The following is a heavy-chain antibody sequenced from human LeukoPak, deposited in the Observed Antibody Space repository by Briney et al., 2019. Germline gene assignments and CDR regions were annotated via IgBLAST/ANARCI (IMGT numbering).Heavy chain of an antibody. CDR2: KNQDGGEK. J-gene: IGHJ4*02. V-gene: IGHV3-7*05. CDR1: GITFNTYW. Sequence: GGSLRLSCAASGITFNTYWISWVRQAPGKGLEWLATKNQDGGEKYYVDSVKGRFTISRDNAKNSLSLKMNSLRAEDTAVYYCTTFYTRLTDYWGQGTLVTVSS. CDR3: TTFYTRLTDY. D-gene: IGHD2/OR15-2a*01.